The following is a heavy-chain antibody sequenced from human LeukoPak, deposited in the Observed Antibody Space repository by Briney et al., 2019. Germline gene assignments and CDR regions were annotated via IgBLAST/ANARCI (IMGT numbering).Heavy chain of an antibody. V-gene: IGHV1-24*01. CDR1: GGTFSSYA. J-gene: IGHJ4*02. CDR2: FDPEDGET. D-gene: IGHD6-13*01. CDR3: ATSERIAAAGKKFDY. Sequence: ASVKVSCKASGGTFSSYAISWVRQAPGQGLEWMGGFDPEDGETIYAQKFQGRVTMAEDTSTDTAYMELSSLRSEDTAVYYCATSERIAAAGKKFDYWGQGTLVTVSS.